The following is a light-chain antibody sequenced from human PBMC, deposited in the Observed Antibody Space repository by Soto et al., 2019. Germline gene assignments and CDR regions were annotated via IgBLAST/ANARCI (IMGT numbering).Light chain of an antibody. CDR3: QQYDNLPLT. CDR2: DAS. Sequence: DIHITHSPSSLSASVGDRVTITCQASQDISNYLNWYQQKPGKAPKLLIYDASNLETGVPSRFSGSGSGTDFTFTISSLQPEDIATYYCQQYDNLPLTFGGGTKVDIK. CDR1: QDISNY. J-gene: IGKJ4*01. V-gene: IGKV1-33*01.